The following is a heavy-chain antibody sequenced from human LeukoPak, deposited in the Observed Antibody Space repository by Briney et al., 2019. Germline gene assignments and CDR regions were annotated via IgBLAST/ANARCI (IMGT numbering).Heavy chain of an antibody. CDR3: TRDLAAVPGPRMDV. J-gene: IGHJ6*02. D-gene: IGHD6-19*01. Sequence: GGSLRLSCAASGFSFSSYYMSWVRQAPGKGLEWVALINPDGNERYYVDSVKGRFTISRDNARNSPYLQMDSLRDDDTAMYFCTRDLAAVPGPRMDVWGQGTTVTVSS. CDR1: GFSFSSYY. V-gene: IGHV3-7*03. CDR2: INPDGNER.